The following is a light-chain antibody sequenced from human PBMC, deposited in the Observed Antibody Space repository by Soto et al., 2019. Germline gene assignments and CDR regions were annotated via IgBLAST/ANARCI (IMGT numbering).Light chain of an antibody. V-gene: IGLV2-18*02. CDR2: EVS. CDR3: SSYTRSDTYV. CDR1: NKDVGGYKG. Sequence: QSVLTQPPSLAGAPGQSVTISCTGTNKDVGGYKGVSWYQQPPGTAPKLLIYEVSNRPSGVPDRFSGSKSGNTASLTISGLQAEDEADYYCSSYTRSDTYVFGTGTKVTVL. J-gene: IGLJ1*01.